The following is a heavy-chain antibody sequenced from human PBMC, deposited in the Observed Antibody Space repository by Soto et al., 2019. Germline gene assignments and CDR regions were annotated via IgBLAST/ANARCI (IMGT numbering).Heavy chain of an antibody. D-gene: IGHD2-8*01. CDR1: GGTFSSYA. CDR2: IIPIFGTA. J-gene: IGHJ4*02. V-gene: IGHV1-69*13. Sequence: GASVKVSCKASGGTFSSYAISWVRQAPGQGLEWMGGIIPIFGTANYAQKFQGRVTITADESTSAAYMELSSLRSEDTAVYYCARDFGYRTNGVCRPPKYYFDYWGQGTLVTVSS. CDR3: ARDFGYRTNGVCRPPKYYFDY.